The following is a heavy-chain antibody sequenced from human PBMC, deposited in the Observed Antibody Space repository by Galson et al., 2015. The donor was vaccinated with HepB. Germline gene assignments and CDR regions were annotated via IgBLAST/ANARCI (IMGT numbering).Heavy chain of an antibody. V-gene: IGHV1-18*01. CDR1: GYTFTSYG. CDR2: ISAYNGNT. Sequence: SVKVSCKASGYTFTSYGISWVRQAPGQGLEWMGWISAYNGNTNYAQKLQGRVTMTTDTSTSTAHMELRSLRSDDTAVYCCARDLPKRVVPATYSSSNDYWGQGTLVTVSS. D-gene: IGHD2-2*01. CDR3: ARDLPKRVVPATYSSSNDY. J-gene: IGHJ4*02.